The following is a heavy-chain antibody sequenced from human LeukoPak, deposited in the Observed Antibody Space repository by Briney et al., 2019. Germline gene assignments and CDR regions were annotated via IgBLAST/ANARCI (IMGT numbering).Heavy chain of an antibody. J-gene: IGHJ4*02. CDR3: AREGSGWYVDY. Sequence: GGALRLSCAASGYXFTDYYIHSVRAAPGQGLEWRLCINPNSAGTNYAQKFEGRVTMTRDTSISTAYMELSRLRSDDTAVYYCAREGSGWYVDYWGQGNLVTVSS. CDR2: INPNSAGT. CDR1: GYXFTDYY. D-gene: IGHD6-19*01. V-gene: IGHV1-2*02.